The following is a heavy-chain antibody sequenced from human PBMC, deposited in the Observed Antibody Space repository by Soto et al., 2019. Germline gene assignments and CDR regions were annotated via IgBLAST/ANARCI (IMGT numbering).Heavy chain of an antibody. CDR3: ARNGPLAAWGYYGMDV. D-gene: IGHD3-16*01. CDR2: IYHSGST. Sequence: QLQLQESGSGLVKPSQTLSLTCAVSGGSISSGGYSWSWIRQPPGKGLEWIGYIYHSGSTYYNPSPKGRINISGNQAKDQVPLELDSVTGGETAVFFCARNGPLAAWGYYGMDVWGQGTTVTVSS. J-gene: IGHJ6*02. V-gene: IGHV4-30-2*01. CDR1: GGSISSGGYS.